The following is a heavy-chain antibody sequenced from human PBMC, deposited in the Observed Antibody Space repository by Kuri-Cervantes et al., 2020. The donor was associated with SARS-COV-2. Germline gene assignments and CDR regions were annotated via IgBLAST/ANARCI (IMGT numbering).Heavy chain of an antibody. D-gene: IGHD1-1*01. Sequence: GESLKISCAASGFTFSSYAMSWVRQAPGKGLEWVSAISGSGGSTYYADSVKGRFTIFRDNSKNTLYLQMNSLRAEDTAVYYCAKAELERQEGYYYYGMDVWGQGTTVTVSS. V-gene: IGHV3-23*01. CDR3: AKAELERQEGYYYYGMDV. J-gene: IGHJ6*02. CDR1: GFTFSSYA. CDR2: ISGSGGST.